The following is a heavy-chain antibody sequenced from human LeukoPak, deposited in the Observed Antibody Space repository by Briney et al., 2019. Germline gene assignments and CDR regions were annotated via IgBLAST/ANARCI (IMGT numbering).Heavy chain of an antibody. J-gene: IGHJ4*02. Sequence: GGSLRLSCAASGFTFDDYAMHWVRQAPGKGLEWVSGISWNSGSIGYADSVKGRFTISRDNAKNSLYLQMNSLRAEDTALYYCAKADLVVAGSALDYWGQGTLVTVSS. D-gene: IGHD6-19*01. CDR3: AKADLVVAGSALDY. V-gene: IGHV3-9*01. CDR1: GFTFDDYA. CDR2: ISWNSGSI.